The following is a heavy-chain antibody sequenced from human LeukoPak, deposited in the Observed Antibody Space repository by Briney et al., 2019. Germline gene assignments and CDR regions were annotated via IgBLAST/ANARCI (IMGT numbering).Heavy chain of an antibody. CDR1: GYTLTELS. Sequence: ASVKVSCKLSGYTLTELSMHWVCAAPRERLWCMVGFDPEDGETIYAQKFQGKVTMTEDTSTDTAYMELSSLRSEDTAVYYCATGTTVTTWGAFDIWGQGTMVTVSS. D-gene: IGHD4-17*01. CDR2: FDPEDGET. V-gene: IGHV1-24*01. J-gene: IGHJ3*02. CDR3: ATGTTVTTWGAFDI.